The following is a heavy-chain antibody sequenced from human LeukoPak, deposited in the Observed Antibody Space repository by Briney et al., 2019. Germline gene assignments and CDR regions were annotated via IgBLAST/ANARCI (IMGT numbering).Heavy chain of an antibody. CDR3: ARDRESNWYPFLDC. V-gene: IGHV3-7*03. D-gene: IGHD1-20*01. Sequence: GGSLRLSCSGSGFTSGTYWMSWVRQAPGKGLEWVANIRPDGGQKYYVDSVKGRFTISRDNAKNSMYLQMDNLRAEGTAVYFCARDRESNWYPFLDCWGQGTLVTVSS. CDR1: GFTSGTYW. J-gene: IGHJ4*02. CDR2: IRPDGGQK.